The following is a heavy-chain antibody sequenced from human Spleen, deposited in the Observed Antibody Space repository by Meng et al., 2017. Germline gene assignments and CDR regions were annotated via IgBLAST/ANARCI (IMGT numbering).Heavy chain of an antibody. Sequence: QVQLQEWGAGLLTPSENLSLTCTVYGGSISSTNYYWAWIRQPPGKGLEYVGSIYYSGSAFYNPSLKSRVTISIDTSKNQFSLKLTSVTAADTAVYYCCTQQHYNWFDPWGQGTLVTVSS. CDR2: IYYSGSA. CDR3: CTQQHYNWFDP. J-gene: IGHJ5*02. D-gene: IGHD2-8*01. V-gene: IGHV4-39*07. CDR1: GGSISSTNYY.